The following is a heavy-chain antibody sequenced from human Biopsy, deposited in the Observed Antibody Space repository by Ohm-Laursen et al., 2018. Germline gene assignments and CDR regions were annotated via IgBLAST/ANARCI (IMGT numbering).Heavy chain of an antibody. CDR3: ARLSLYNGSYYWGY. D-gene: IGHD1-26*01. V-gene: IGHV4-59*08. Sequence: TLSLTCIVSGDSTSLYYWGWIRQPPGKRLEYLGNIYYTGTTNYNPSLKSRATISIDTSKNEFSLNLTSVTATDTAVYYCARLSLYNGSYYWGYWGQGTLVTVSS. J-gene: IGHJ4*02. CDR2: IYYTGTT. CDR1: GDSTSLYY.